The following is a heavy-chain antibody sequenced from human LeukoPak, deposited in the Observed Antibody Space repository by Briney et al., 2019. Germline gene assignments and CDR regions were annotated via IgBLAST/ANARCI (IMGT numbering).Heavy chain of an antibody. Sequence: GGSLRLSCAASGFTFSNYWMSWVRQAPGKGLEWVANIKQDGSEKYYADSEKGRFTISRDNAKSSLFLQLNSLRVEDTAVYHCASTQTFDYWGQGTLVTVPS. CDR1: GFTFSNYW. V-gene: IGHV3-7*05. CDR2: IKQDGSEK. CDR3: ASTQTFDY. J-gene: IGHJ4*02.